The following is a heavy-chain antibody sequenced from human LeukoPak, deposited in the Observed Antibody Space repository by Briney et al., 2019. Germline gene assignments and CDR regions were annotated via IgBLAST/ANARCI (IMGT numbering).Heavy chain of an antibody. J-gene: IGHJ5*02. CDR3: AKDWSRNVPT. V-gene: IGHV3-23*01. CDR2: ISGSGGSA. Sequence: GGSLRLSCAASGFTFSSYAMSWVRQAPGKGLEWVLAISGSGGSAYYADSVKGRFTISRDNSKNTLYLQMNSLRAEVTAVYYCAKDWSRNVPTWGQGTLVTVSS. D-gene: IGHD1-1*01. CDR1: GFTFSSYA.